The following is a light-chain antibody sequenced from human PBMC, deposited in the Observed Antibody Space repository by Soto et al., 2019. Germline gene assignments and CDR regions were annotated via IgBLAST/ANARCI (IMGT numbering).Light chain of an antibody. V-gene: IGLV2-14*01. Sequence: SALTQPASVSGSPGQSITISCTGTSSDVGGYNHVSWYQHSPGKAPKLILFAVSDRPSGVSHRFSGSKSGNTASRTISGLQAEDEADYYCCSYTSLSTVVFGGGTKLTVL. CDR1: SSDVGGYNH. CDR2: AVS. CDR3: CSYTSLSTVV. J-gene: IGLJ2*01.